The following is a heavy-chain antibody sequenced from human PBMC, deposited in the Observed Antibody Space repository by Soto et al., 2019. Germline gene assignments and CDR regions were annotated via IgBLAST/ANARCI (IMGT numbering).Heavy chain of an antibody. Sequence: QVQLQESGPGLVKPSQTLSLTCTVSGGSISSGGYYWSWIRQHPGKGLEWIGYIYYSGSTYYNPSLKCRVTISVDTSKNQFSLKLSSVTAADTAVYYCARGSMVRGVIITNWFDPWGQGTLVTVSS. CDR3: ARGSMVRGVIITNWFDP. V-gene: IGHV4-31*03. CDR1: GGSISSGGYY. CDR2: IYYSGST. J-gene: IGHJ5*02. D-gene: IGHD3-10*01.